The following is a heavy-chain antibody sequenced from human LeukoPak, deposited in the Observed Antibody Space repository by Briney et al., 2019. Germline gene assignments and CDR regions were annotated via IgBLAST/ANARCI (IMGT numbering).Heavy chain of an antibody. Sequence: GGSLRLSCAASGFTVINNYMSWVRRAPGKGLEWVSVIYSGGSTYYADSVKGRFTISRDNSKNTLYLQMNSLRAEGTALYYCAKLVPVVRVFDWYFDLWGRGTLVTVSS. CDR3: AKLVPVVRVFDWYFDL. CDR1: GFTVINNY. J-gene: IGHJ2*01. D-gene: IGHD4-23*01. CDR2: IYSGGST. V-gene: IGHV3-53*01.